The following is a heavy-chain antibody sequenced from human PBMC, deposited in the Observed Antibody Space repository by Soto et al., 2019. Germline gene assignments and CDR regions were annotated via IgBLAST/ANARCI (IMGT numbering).Heavy chain of an antibody. Sequence: ASVKVSCKASGYTFTSYGISWVRQAPGQGLEWMGWISAYNGNTNYAQKLQGRVTMTTDTSTSTAYMELRSLRSDDTAVYYCAREKGNINYYYHMDVWGKGTTVTVSS. CDR1: GYTFTSYG. CDR2: ISAYNGNT. CDR3: AREKGNINYYYHMDV. V-gene: IGHV1-18*01. D-gene: IGHD2-15*01. J-gene: IGHJ6*03.